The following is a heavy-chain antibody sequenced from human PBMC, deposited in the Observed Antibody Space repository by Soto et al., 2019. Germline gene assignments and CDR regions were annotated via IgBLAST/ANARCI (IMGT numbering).Heavy chain of an antibody. CDR3: AMGYFDY. Sequence: QVQLVQSGAEVKKPGASVKVSCKTSGYTFTSYGVSWVRQAPGQGLEWVGWISGYNGNTNYAQKLQGRVTMTTDTSTATAYMELRGLRSDVTAIYYCAMGYFDYWGQGTLVTFSS. J-gene: IGHJ4*02. CDR2: ISGYNGNT. V-gene: IGHV1-18*04. CDR1: GYTFTSYG.